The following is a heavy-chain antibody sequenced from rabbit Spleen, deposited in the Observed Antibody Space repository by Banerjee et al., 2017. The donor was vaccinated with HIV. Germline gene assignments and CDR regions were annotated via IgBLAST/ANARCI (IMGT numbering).Heavy chain of an antibody. D-gene: IGHD1-1*01. CDR1: GFDFRRYY. CDR2: IDVGEGNI. J-gene: IGHJ4*01. V-gene: IGHV1S7*01. Sequence: QVKETGGGLVQPGGSLTLSCKASGFDFRRYYLSCVRQVPGKGLEWIGSIDVGEGNIDYASWVNGRFTISSDNAQNTVDLQLRGPTEADADTYFCARDSGSGHYIDVLFNLWGPGTLVTVS. CDR3: ARDSGSGHYIDVLFNL.